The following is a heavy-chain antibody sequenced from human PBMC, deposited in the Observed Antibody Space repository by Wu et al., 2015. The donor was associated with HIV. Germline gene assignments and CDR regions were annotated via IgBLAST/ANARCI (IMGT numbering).Heavy chain of an antibody. D-gene: IGHD5-18*01. CDR1: GYTLSSYG. Sequence: QVQLAQSGGEVKKPGASVKVSCKASGYTLSSYGISWVRQAPGQGLEWIGWISTYNGNTNYAQKFQGRVTLTTDTSTNTAYMELRSLRSDDTAVYYCARTKGYSYGYYFDQWGQGTLVTVS. J-gene: IGHJ4*02. CDR2: ISTYNGNT. CDR3: ARTKGYSYGYYFDQ. V-gene: IGHV1-18*01.